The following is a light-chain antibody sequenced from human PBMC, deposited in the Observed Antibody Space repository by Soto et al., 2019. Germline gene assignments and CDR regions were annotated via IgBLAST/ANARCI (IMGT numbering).Light chain of an antibody. CDR2: DVS. Sequence: QSALTQPASVSGSPGQSITISCTGTSSDVGGYNYVSWYQHHPGKAPKVLIYDVSNRPSGASDRFSGSKSGNTASLTISGLQAEDEADYYCSSSTSTSSVLFGGGTKLTVL. CDR1: SSDVGGYNY. CDR3: SSSTSTSSVL. V-gene: IGLV2-14*03. J-gene: IGLJ2*01.